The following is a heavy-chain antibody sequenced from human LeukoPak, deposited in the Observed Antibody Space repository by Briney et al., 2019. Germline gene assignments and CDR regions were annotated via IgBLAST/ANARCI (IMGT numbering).Heavy chain of an antibody. CDR2: ISWNSGSI. D-gene: IGHD2-21*02. V-gene: IGHV3-9*01. CDR3: AKGHTVVVTATQGVAFDI. CDR1: GFTFDDYA. J-gene: IGHJ3*02. Sequence: GRPLRLSCAASGFTFDDYAMHWVRQAPGKGLEWVSGISWNSGSIGYADSVKGRFTISRDNAKNSLYLQMNSLRAEDTALYYCAKGHTVVVTATQGVAFDIWGQGTMVTVSS.